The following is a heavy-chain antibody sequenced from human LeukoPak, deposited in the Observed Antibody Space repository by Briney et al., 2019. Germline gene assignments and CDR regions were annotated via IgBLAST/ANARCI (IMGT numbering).Heavy chain of an antibody. D-gene: IGHD6-19*01. CDR1: GFTFSNYG. Sequence: GGSLRLSCAASGFTFSNYGMSWVRQAPGKGLEWVSAISGSGGSTYYADSVKGRFTISRDNSKSTLYLQMNSLRAEDTAVYYCANCCDSGSTYWGQGTLVTVSS. V-gene: IGHV3-23*01. CDR2: ISGSGGST. CDR3: ANCCDSGSTY. J-gene: IGHJ4*02.